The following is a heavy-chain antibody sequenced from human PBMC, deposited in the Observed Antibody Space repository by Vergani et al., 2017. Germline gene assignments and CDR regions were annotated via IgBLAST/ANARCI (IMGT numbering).Heavy chain of an antibody. D-gene: IGHD1-26*01. CDR2: INPSGGST. Sequence: QVQLVQSGAEVKKPGASVKVSCKASGYTFTSYYMHWVRQAPGQGLEWMGIINPSGGSTSYAQKFQGRVTMTRDTSTSTVYMELSSLRSEDTAVYYCAREVPLGATFYYYYYGMDVWGQGTTVTVSS. V-gene: IGHV1-46*01. CDR1: GYTFTSYY. CDR3: AREVPLGATFYYYYYGMDV. J-gene: IGHJ6*02.